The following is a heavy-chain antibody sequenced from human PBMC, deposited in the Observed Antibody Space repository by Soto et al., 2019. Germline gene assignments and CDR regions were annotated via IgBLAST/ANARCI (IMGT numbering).Heavy chain of an antibody. CDR2: ISAYNGNT. CDR1: GYTFTSYG. CDR3: ARLGGGYYYYYYGMDV. Sequence: QVQLVQSGAEVKKPGASVKVSYKASGYTFTSYGISWVRQAPGQGLEWMGWISAYNGNTNYAQKLQGRVTMTTDTSTSTAYMELRSLRSDDTAVYYCARLGGGYYYYYYGMDVWGQGTTVTVSS. J-gene: IGHJ6*02. V-gene: IGHV1-18*01. D-gene: IGHD2-15*01.